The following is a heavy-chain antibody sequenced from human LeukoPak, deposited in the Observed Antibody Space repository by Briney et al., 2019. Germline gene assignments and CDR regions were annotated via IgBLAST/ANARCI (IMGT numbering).Heavy chain of an antibody. CDR2: IYYSGST. V-gene: IGHV4-59*01. D-gene: IGHD1-26*01. Sequence: SETLSLTCTVSGCSISSYYWSWIRQPPGKGLEWIGYIYYSGSTSYNPSLMSRGTISVDTSKNQFSLKLSSVTPADTAVYYCARQHEGAHIHFDYWGQGTLVTVSS. CDR1: GCSISSYY. CDR3: ARQHEGAHIHFDY. J-gene: IGHJ4*02.